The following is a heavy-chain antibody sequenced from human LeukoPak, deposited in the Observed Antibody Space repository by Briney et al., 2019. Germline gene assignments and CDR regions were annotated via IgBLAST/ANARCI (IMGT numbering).Heavy chain of an antibody. CDR3: ATFSEYDRGTDY. Sequence: ASVKVSCKASGYTFTGHYIHWVRQAPGQGLEWMGWIKSNTGDTNIVQRFQGRVTLTRDTSMSTAFLDLSSLRSDDTAVYYCATFSEYDRGTDYWGQGTLVTVSS. CDR1: GYTFTGHY. D-gene: IGHD6-6*01. CDR2: IKSNTGDT. J-gene: IGHJ4*02. V-gene: IGHV1-2*02.